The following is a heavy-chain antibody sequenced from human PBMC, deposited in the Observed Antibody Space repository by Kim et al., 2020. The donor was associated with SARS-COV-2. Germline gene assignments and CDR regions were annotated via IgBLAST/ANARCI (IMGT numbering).Heavy chain of an antibody. J-gene: IGHJ4*02. D-gene: IGHD6-19*01. V-gene: IGHV3-74*01. CDR1: GFTFSSHW. Sequence: GGSLRLSCVASGFTFSSHWMHWVRQAPGKGLVWVSRINSDGSTISYADSVKGRFTISRDNAKNTLYLQMNSLRAEDTAVYYCARRQFTSGWYYFDYWGQGTLVTVAS. CDR2: INSDGSTI. CDR3: ARRQFTSGWYYFDY.